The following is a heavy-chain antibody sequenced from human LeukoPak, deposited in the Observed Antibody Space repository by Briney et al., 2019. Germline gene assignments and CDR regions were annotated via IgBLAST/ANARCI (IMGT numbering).Heavy chain of an antibody. V-gene: IGHV3-23*01. CDR1: GFTFSSYA. J-gene: IGHJ4*02. Sequence: PGGSLRLSCAASGFTFSSYAMGWVRQAPGKGLEWVSAISGSGGSTYYADSVKGRFTISRDNSKNTLYLQMNSLRAEDTAVYYCAKSPCGGDCYYFDYWGQGTLVTVSS. D-gene: IGHD2-21*02. CDR3: AKSPCGGDCYYFDY. CDR2: ISGSGGST.